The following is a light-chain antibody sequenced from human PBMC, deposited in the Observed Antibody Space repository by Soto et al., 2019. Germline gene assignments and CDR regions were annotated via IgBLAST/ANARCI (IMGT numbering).Light chain of an antibody. CDR2: AAS. V-gene: IGKV1-27*01. J-gene: IGKJ1*01. Sequence: DIQMTQSPSSLSSSVGDRVTITCRASQGSNNYLAWYQKKPGKVPKLLIYAASNLQSGVPSRFGGSGSGTDFTLTISSLKPEDVAMYYCQQYNSAPWTFGQGTKVEIK. CDR3: QQYNSAPWT. CDR1: QGSNNY.